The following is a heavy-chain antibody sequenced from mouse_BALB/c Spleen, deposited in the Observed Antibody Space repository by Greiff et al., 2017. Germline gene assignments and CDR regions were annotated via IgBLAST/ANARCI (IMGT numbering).Heavy chain of an antibody. CDR2: IDPYNGGT. D-gene: IGHD2-2*01. CDR1: GYSFTDYN. J-gene: IGHJ4*01. Sequence: EVKVVESGPELVKPGASVKVSCKASGYSFTDYNMYWVKQSHGKSLEWIGYIDPYNGGTSYNQKFKGKATLTVDKSSSTAFMHLNSLTSEDSAVYYCARRGYYGYDEGIYYAMDYWGQGTSVTVSS. V-gene: IGHV1S135*01. CDR3: ARRGYYGYDEGIYYAMDY.